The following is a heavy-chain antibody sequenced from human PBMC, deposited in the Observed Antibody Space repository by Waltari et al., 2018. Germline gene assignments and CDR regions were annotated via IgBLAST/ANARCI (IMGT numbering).Heavy chain of an antibody. CDR1: GYTFTGYY. CDR3: ASDRLGSSWRYYFDY. J-gene: IGHJ4*02. V-gene: IGHV1-2*02. CDR2: INPNSGGT. D-gene: IGHD6-13*01. Sequence: QVQLVQSGAEVKKPGASVKVSCKASGYTFTGYYMHWVRQAPGQGLEWMGWINPNSGGTNYAQKFQGRVTMTRDTSISTAYMELSRLRSDDTAVYYCASDRLGSSWRYYFDYWGQGTLVTVSS.